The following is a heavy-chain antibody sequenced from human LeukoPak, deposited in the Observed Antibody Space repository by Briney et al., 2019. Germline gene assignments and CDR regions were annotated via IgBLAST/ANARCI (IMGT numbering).Heavy chain of an antibody. J-gene: IGHJ4*02. V-gene: IGHV1-18*01. Sequence: ASVKVSCKASGYTFSSYGISWVRQAPGQGLEWMGWISAYNGNRDYAQKLQGRVTMTTDTSTSTAYMELRSLRSDDTAVYYCAREGRDGYNRYDNWGQGPLVTVSS. D-gene: IGHD5-24*01. CDR2: ISAYNGNR. CDR1: GYTFSSYG. CDR3: AREGRDGYNRYDN.